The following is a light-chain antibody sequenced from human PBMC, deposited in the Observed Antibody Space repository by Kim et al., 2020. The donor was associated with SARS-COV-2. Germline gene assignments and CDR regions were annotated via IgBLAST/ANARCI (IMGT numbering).Light chain of an antibody. CDR1: QGISSY. Sequence: SAATGDRDTITCRASQGISSYLAWYQQKPGKAPNLLIYAATTVQSGVPSRFSASGSGTEFTLTISCLQSEDIASYYCQQYYNSPYTLGQGTKLEI. J-gene: IGKJ2*01. CDR3: QQYYNSPYT. V-gene: IGKV1-8*01. CDR2: AAT.